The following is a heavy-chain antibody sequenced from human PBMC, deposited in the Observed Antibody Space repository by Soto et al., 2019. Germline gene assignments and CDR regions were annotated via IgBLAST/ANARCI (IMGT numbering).Heavy chain of an antibody. J-gene: IGHJ6*02. CDR2: INHSGTT. D-gene: IGHD2-21*01. CDR1: GGSFSGSFSGYY. Sequence: QVQLQQWGAGLLKPAETLSLTCAVYGGSFSGSFSGYYWTWTRQPPGKGLEWIGEINHSGTTNYNPSLKSRVTISVDTSKNQFSLKLSSVTAADTAVYYCARGLHIPRARYGMDVWGPGTTVAVSS. V-gene: IGHV4-34*01. CDR3: ARGLHIPRARYGMDV.